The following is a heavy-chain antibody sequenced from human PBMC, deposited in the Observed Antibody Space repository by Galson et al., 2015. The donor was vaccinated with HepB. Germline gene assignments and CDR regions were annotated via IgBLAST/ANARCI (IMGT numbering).Heavy chain of an antibody. V-gene: IGHV1-69*02. CDR3: ARCPDGYWYFDL. CDR2: IIPILGIA. Sequence: SVKVSCKASGGTFSSYTISWVRQAPGQGLEWMGRIIPILGIANYAQKFQGRVTITADKSTSTAYMELSSLRSEDTAVYYCARCPDGYWYFDLWGRGTLVTVSS. J-gene: IGHJ2*01. CDR1: GGTFSSYT.